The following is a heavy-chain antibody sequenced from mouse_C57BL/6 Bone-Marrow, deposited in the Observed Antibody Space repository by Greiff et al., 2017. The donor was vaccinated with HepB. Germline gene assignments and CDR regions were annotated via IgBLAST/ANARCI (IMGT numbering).Heavy chain of an antibody. J-gene: IGHJ3*01. CDR3: ARDTPYEAY. V-gene: IGHV5-4*01. Sequence: EVQGVESGGGLVKPGGSLKLSCAASGFTFSSYAMSWVRQTPEKRLEWVATISDGGSYTYYPDNVKGRFTISRDNAKNNLYLQMSHLKSEDTAMYYCARDTPYEAYWGQGTLVTVSA. CDR2: ISDGGSYT. D-gene: IGHD1-1*01. CDR1: GFTFSSYA.